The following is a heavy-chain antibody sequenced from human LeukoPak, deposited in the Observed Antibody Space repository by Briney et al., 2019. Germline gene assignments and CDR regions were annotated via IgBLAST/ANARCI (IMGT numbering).Heavy chain of an antibody. CDR1: GGSISHSSYS. Sequence: SETLSLTCTVSGGSISHSSYSWAWIRQPPGKGLEWIATVYYTGTPYYNPSLKSRVTVSADTSKNQFFLRVKSVTAADTAVYYCARLYYFDTSGSLDPWGQGTRATVPS. D-gene: IGHD3-22*01. J-gene: IGHJ5*02. V-gene: IGHV4-39*07. CDR3: ARLYYFDTSGSLDP. CDR2: VYYTGTP.